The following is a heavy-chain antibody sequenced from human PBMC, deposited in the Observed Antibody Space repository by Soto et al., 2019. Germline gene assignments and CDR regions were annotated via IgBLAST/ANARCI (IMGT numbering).Heavy chain of an antibody. CDR3: ALFLSLVATNRVYFDY. J-gene: IGHJ4*02. Sequence: PGGSLRLSCAASRFTFSSCAMSWVRQAPGKGLEWVSAISGSGDSTYYANSVKGRFTISRDNSKNTLYLQMNSLRVEDTAVYYCALFLSLVATNRVYFDYWGQGTLVTVSS. CDR1: RFTFSSCA. V-gene: IGHV3-23*01. CDR2: ISGSGDST. D-gene: IGHD5-12*01.